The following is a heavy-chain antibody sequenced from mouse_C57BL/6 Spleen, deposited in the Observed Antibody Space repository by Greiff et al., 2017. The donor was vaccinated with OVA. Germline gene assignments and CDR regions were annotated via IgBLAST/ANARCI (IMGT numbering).Heavy chain of an antibody. J-gene: IGHJ1*03. CDR1: GFTFSSYA. D-gene: IGHD1-1*01. CDR3: ARDRDYYRSRYFDV. CDR2: ISDGGSYT. V-gene: IGHV5-4*01. Sequence: EVKLVESGGGLVKPGGSLKLSCAASGFTFSSYAMSWVRQTPDKRLEWVATISDGGSYTYYPDNVKGRSTSSRDNAKNNLYLQMRHLKSEDTAMYYCARDRDYYRSRYFDVWGTGTTVTVSS.